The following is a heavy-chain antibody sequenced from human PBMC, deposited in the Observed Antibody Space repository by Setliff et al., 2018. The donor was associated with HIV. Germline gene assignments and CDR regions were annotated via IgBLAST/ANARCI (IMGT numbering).Heavy chain of an antibody. D-gene: IGHD6-19*01. Sequence: GGSLRLSCAASGFTFSLYSMTWVRQAPGRGLEWVSSISSTGTTYTYHADSLKGRFTISRDNSKNLLYLQMNSLRAEDTALYYCARGGWLDHHWFDPWGQGTLVTVSS. J-gene: IGHJ5*02. CDR3: ARGGWLDHHWFDP. CDR2: ISSTGTTYT. V-gene: IGHV3-21*06. CDR1: GFTFSLYS.